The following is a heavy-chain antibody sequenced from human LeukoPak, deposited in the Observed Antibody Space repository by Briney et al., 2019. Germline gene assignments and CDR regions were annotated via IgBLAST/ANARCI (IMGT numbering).Heavy chain of an antibody. CDR3: ASLNYYDSSGYYLQT. CDR2: IIPIFGTA. CDR1: GYTFTSYG. V-gene: IGHV1-69*13. Sequence: SVKVSRKASGYTFTSYGISWVRQAPGQGLEWMGGIIPIFGTANYALKFQGRVTITADESTSTAYMELSSLRSEDTAVYYCASLNYYDSSGYYLQTWGQGTLVTVSS. D-gene: IGHD3-22*01. J-gene: IGHJ4*02.